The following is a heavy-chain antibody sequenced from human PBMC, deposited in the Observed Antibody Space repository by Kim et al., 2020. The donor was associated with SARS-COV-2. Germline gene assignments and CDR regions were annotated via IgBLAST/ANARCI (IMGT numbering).Heavy chain of an antibody. D-gene: IGHD3-10*01. V-gene: IGHV4-31*03. J-gene: IGHJ5*02. Sequence: SETLSLTCTVSGGSISSGGYYWSWIRQHPGKGLEWIGYIYYSGSTYYNPSLKSRVTISVDTSKNQFSLKLSSVTAADTAVYYCARGVYYYGSGSYMWFDPWGQGTLVNVSS. CDR1: GGSISSGGYY. CDR3: ARGVYYYGSGSYMWFDP. CDR2: IYYSGST.